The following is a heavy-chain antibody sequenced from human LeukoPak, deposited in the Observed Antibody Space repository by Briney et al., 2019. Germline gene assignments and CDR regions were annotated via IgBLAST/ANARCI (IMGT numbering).Heavy chain of an antibody. V-gene: IGHV4-39*01. CDR1: GGSISSSSYC. J-gene: IGHJ4*02. CDR3: ARVATTYFDY. CDR2: IYYSGST. D-gene: IGHD1/OR15-1a*01. Sequence: PSETLSLTCTVSGGSISSSSYCWGWIRQPPGKGLEWIGSIYYSGSTYYNPSLKSRVTISVDTSKNQFSLKLSSVTAADTAVYYCARVATTYFDYWGQGTLVTVSS.